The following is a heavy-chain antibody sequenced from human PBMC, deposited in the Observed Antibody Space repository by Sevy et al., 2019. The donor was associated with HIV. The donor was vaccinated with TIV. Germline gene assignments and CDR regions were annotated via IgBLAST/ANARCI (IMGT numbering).Heavy chain of an antibody. D-gene: IGHD3-10*01. J-gene: IGHJ5*02. V-gene: IGHV4-59*02. CDR2: THYSGSS. CDR3: ATFGSNFDQRFDP. CDR1: GGSVNNHY. Sequence: SETLSLTCIVSGGSVNNHYWSWNRQSPGKGLEWIGYTHYSGSSAYNASLKSRLTISPDMSKNQFSLELTSMIAADAAVYYCATFGSNFDQRFDPWGQGTLVTVSS.